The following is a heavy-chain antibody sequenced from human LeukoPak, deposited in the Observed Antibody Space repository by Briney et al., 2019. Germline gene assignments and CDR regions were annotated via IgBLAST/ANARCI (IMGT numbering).Heavy chain of an antibody. V-gene: IGHV1-69*05. J-gene: IGHJ4*02. CDR2: IIPIFGTA. D-gene: IGHD5-18*01. CDR1: GGTFSSYA. CDR3: ARSSRYSYGLGSYYFDY. Sequence: SVKVSCKASGGTFSSYAISWVRQAPGQGLGWMGGIIPIFGTANYAQKFQGRVTITTDESTSTAYMELSSLRSEDTAVYYCARSSRYSYGLGSYYFDYWGQGTLATVSS.